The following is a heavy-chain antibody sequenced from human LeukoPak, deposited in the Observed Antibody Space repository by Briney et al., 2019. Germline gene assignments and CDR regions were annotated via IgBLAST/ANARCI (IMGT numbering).Heavy chain of an antibody. Sequence: ASVKVSCKASGYTFTSYGISWVRQAPGQGLEWMGWISAYNGNTNYAQKLQGRVTMTTDTSTSTAYMELRSLRSDVTAVYYCARVGDMVRGVIITDAFDIWGQGTMVTVSS. D-gene: IGHD3-10*01. J-gene: IGHJ3*02. V-gene: IGHV1-18*01. CDR2: ISAYNGNT. CDR1: GYTFTSYG. CDR3: ARVGDMVRGVIITDAFDI.